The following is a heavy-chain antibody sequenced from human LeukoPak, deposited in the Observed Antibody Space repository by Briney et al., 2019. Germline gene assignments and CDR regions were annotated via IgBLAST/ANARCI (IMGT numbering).Heavy chain of an antibody. CDR3: ARLKATVSIHAYFDS. CDR1: GGSISSGGYS. Sequence: PSETLSLTCAVSGGSISSGGYSWSWIRQPPGKGMEFIAYIYYTGNTYFNPSLKSRVTISVDTSKNQFSLKLSSVTAADTAVYYCARLKATVSIHAYFDSWGQGTLVTVSS. CDR2: IYYTGNT. D-gene: IGHD4-17*01. J-gene: IGHJ4*02. V-gene: IGHV4-30-4*07.